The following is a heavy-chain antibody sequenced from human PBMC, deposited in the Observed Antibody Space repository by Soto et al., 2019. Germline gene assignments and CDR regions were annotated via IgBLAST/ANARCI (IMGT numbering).Heavy chain of an antibody. CDR1: GFSLSNARMG. CDR3: ARTLGGFNGDYAFDY. Sequence: QVTLKESGPVLVKPTETLTLTCTVSGFSLSNARMGVSWIRQPPGKALEWLAHIFSNDEKSYSTSLKSRLTIXXDXSXXQVVRTMTNMDPVDTATYYCARTLGGFNGDYAFDYWGQGTLVTVSS. D-gene: IGHD4-17*01. CDR2: IFSNDEK. J-gene: IGHJ4*02. V-gene: IGHV2-26*01.